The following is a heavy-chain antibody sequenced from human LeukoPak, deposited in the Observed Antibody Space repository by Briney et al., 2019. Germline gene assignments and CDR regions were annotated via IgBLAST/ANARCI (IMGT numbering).Heavy chain of an antibody. CDR2: ISGSGGST. CDR3: AKTRGYCSGGSCYNDY. D-gene: IGHD2-15*01. J-gene: IGHJ4*02. Sequence: GGSLRLSCAASGFTFSSYAMSWVRQAPGKGLEWVSAISGSGGSTYYADSVKGRFTISRDNSKNTLYLQMNSLRAEDTAVYYCAKTRGYCSGGSCYNDYWGQGTLVTVSS. CDR1: GFTFSSYA. V-gene: IGHV3-23*01.